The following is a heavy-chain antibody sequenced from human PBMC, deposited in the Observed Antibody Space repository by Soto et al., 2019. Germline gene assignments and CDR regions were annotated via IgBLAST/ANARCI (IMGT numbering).Heavy chain of an antibody. CDR2: IYHSGST. Sequence: NPSETLSLTCAVSGYSISSGYYWGWIRQPPGKGLEWIGSIYHSGSTYYNPSLKSRVTISVDTSKNQFSLKLSSVTAADTAVYYCASLGPGGDTAMVTAGMDVWGQGTTVTVSS. CDR3: ASLGPGGDTAMVTAGMDV. J-gene: IGHJ6*02. D-gene: IGHD5-18*01. V-gene: IGHV4-38-2*01. CDR1: GYSISSGYY.